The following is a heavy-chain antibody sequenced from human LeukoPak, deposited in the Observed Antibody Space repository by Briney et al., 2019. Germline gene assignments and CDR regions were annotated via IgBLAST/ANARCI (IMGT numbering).Heavy chain of an antibody. D-gene: IGHD3-10*01. CDR2: IWYDGSNK. CDR3: ARSIRERRPFDI. CDR1: GFTFSSYS. Sequence: GGSLRLSCAASGFTFSSYSMHWVRQAPGKGLEWVAVIWYDGSNKYYADSVKGRFTISRDNSKNTLYLQMNSLRAEDTAVYYCARSIRERRPFDIWGQGTMVTVSS. J-gene: IGHJ3*02. V-gene: IGHV3-33*01.